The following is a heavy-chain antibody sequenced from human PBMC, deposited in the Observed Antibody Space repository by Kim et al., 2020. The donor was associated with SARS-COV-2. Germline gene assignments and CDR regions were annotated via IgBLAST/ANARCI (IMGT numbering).Heavy chain of an antibody. D-gene: IGHD1-26*01. V-gene: IGHV3-7*01. J-gene: IGHJ4*02. CDR2: INQHGSET. Sequence: GGSLRLSCAASGFTFTSFWMSWVRQAPGKGLEWVANINQHGSETKYVDSVKGRFTISRDNAKDPVYLQMNNLRAEDRAVYYCARDAWAQGWTDGFDYWGQGTLVTVSS. CDR1: GFTFTSFW. CDR3: ARDAWAQGWTDGFDY.